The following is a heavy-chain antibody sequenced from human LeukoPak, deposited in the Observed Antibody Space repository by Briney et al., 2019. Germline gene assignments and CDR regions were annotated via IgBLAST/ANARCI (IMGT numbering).Heavy chain of an antibody. J-gene: IGHJ4*02. CDR3: ATGHHDILTGYSMFYFDY. Sequence: PGGSLRLSCAASGFTFSTYSMNWVRQAPGKGLEWVSSISTSSSYIYYADPLKGRFTISRDNAKNSLYLQMNSLRAEDTAVYYCATGHHDILTGYSMFYFDYWGQGTLVTVSS. CDR1: GFTFSTYS. D-gene: IGHD3-9*01. CDR2: ISTSSSYI. V-gene: IGHV3-21*01.